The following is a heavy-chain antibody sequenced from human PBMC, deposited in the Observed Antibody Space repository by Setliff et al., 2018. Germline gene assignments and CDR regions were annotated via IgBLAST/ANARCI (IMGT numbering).Heavy chain of an antibody. CDR2: ISPSGST. D-gene: IGHD6-19*01. J-gene: IGHJ4*02. V-gene: IGHV4-61*09. CDR1: GASITSGGLY. CDR3: ARGVSSVSWTPRY. Sequence: SETLSLTCSVSGASITSGGLYWTWIRQPAGKGLEWIGHISPSGSTTYNPSVKSRVTISVDMSKNQFSLKLSSVIAADTAVYYCARGVSSVSWTPRYWGRGILVTVSS.